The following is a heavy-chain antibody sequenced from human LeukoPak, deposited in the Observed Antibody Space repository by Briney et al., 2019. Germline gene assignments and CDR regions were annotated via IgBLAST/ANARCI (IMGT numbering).Heavy chain of an antibody. J-gene: IGHJ4*02. V-gene: IGHV3-23*01. D-gene: IGHD4/OR15-4a*01. CDR2: ISGSGART. Sequence: PGGSLRLSCAASGFTFSSFGMSWVRQAPGKGLEWVSAISGSGARTYYADSVKGRFTISRDNSKNTLYLQMNSLRADDTAAYYCATVPSTMDGYWGQGTLVTVSS. CDR1: GFTFSSFG. CDR3: ATVPSTMDGY.